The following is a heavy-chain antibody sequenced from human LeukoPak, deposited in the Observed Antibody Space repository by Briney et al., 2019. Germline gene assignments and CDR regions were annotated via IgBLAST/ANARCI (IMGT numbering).Heavy chain of an antibody. Sequence: PGGSLRLSCAASGFTFSSYAMHWVRQAPGKGLEWVAVISYDGSNKYYADSVKGRFTISRDNSKNTLYLQMNSLRAEDTAVYYCARDTHIVVVTAIHRPFEFYFDYWGQGTLVTVSS. CDR2: ISYDGSNK. CDR1: GFTFSSYA. D-gene: IGHD2-21*02. J-gene: IGHJ4*02. CDR3: ARDTHIVVVTAIHRPFEFYFDY. V-gene: IGHV3-30-3*01.